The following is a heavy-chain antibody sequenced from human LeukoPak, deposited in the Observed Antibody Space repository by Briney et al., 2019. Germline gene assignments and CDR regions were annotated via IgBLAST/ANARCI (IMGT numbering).Heavy chain of an antibody. J-gene: IGHJ5*02. D-gene: IGHD5/OR15-5a*01. Sequence: TSETLSLTCTVSGDSVTTYYWSWVRQAPGKGLEWVSAISGSGGSTYYADSVKGRFTISRDNSKNTLYLQMNSLRAEDTAVYYCAKDSVAFPSRWFDPWGQGTLVTVSS. CDR3: AKDSVAFPSRWFDP. V-gene: IGHV3-23*01. CDR1: GDSVTTYY. CDR2: ISGSGGST.